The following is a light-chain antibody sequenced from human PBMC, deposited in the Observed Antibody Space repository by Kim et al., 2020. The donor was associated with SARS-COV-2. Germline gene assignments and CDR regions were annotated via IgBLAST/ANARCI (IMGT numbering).Light chain of an antibody. CDR2: EVS. Sequence: QSALAQPASVSGSPGQSITISCTGTSNDVGNYNLVSWYQHHPGKAPKLVIYEVSKRPSGVSDRFSGSKSGNTASLTVSGLQVEDAADYYCFSYVLGSTWGFGGGTQLTVL. CDR3: FSYVLGSTWG. CDR1: SNDVGNYNL. V-gene: IGLV2-23*02. J-gene: IGLJ3*02.